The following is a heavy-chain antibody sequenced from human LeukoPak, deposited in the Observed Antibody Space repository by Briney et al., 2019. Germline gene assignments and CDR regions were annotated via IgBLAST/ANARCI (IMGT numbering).Heavy chain of an antibody. CDR3: ARASVLLSADY. CDR1: GGSISSYY. CDR2: FYYSGST. J-gene: IGHJ4*02. D-gene: IGHD3-16*01. V-gene: IGHV4-59*01. Sequence: SETLSLTCTVSGGSISSYYWSWIRLPPGKGLEWIGYFYYSGSTNYNPSLKSRLTISVDTSKNQFSLNLSSVTAADTAVYYCARASVLLSADYWGQGTLVTVSS.